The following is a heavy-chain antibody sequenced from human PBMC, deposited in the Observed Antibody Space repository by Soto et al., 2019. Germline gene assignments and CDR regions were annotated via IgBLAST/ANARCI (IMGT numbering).Heavy chain of an antibody. CDR2: IYYSGST. Sequence: SETLSLTCSVSGDSISSSSYSWGWIRQPPGKGLEWIGSIYYSGSTYYNPSLKSRVTISVDTSKNQFSLKLSSVTAADTAVYYCASYGDPRGWFDPWGQGTLVTVSS. CDR1: GDSISSSSYS. J-gene: IGHJ5*02. CDR3: ASYGDPRGWFDP. V-gene: IGHV4-39*07. D-gene: IGHD4-17*01.